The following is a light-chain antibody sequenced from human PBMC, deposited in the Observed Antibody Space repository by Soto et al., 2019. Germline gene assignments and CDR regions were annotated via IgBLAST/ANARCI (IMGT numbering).Light chain of an antibody. J-gene: IGKJ4*01. CDR3: QQYDDLVT. CDR2: DAS. CDR1: QDISNY. Sequence: DIQLTQSPSSLSASVGDRVTITCPASQDISNYLNWYQQKPGKAPKLLIYDASNLETGVPSRFSGSGYGTDFIFSISGLQPEDIATYCCQQYDDLVTFGGGTKVEIK. V-gene: IGKV1-33*01.